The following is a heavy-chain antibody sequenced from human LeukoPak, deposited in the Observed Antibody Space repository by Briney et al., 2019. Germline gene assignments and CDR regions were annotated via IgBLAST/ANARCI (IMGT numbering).Heavy chain of an antibody. D-gene: IGHD2-21*02. CDR1: GYTFSIYG. Sequence: ASVKVSCKASGYTFSIYGITWVRQAPGQGLEWMGFISADNGNTNYAQKFQGRITMTTDTSTNTAYMELRNLRSDDTAVYYCARCGAVVTVLLDYWGQGTLVTVSS. J-gene: IGHJ4*02. CDR2: ISADNGNT. CDR3: ARCGAVVTVLLDY. V-gene: IGHV1-18*01.